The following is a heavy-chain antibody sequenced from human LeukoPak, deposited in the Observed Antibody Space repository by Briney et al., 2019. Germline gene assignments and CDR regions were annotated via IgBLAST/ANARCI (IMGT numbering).Heavy chain of an antibody. CDR1: GYSISSGYY. D-gene: IGHD5-12*01. Sequence: PSETLSLTCTISGYSISSGYYWGWFRQPPGKGLEWIGSIYHSGSTYYNPSLKSRVTISVDTSKNQFSLKLSSVTAADTAVYYCAREYSGYDFLDYWGQGTLVTVSS. J-gene: IGHJ4*02. V-gene: IGHV4-38-2*02. CDR3: AREYSGYDFLDY. CDR2: IYHSGST.